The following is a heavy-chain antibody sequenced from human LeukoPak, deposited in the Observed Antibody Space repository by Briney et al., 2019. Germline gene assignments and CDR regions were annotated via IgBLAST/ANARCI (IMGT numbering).Heavy chain of an antibody. CDR1: GFTFSTYH. J-gene: IGHJ4*02. V-gene: IGHV3-21*01. Sequence: GGSLRLSCAASGFTFSTYHMDWVRQAPGKGLEWVSSISTTSSYIYYSDSARGRFTISRDNAKNSLYLQMNSLRAEDTAVYYCARGLCGGDCYSDWGPGTLVTVSS. CDR2: ISTTSSYI. CDR3: ARGLCGGDCYSD. D-gene: IGHD2-21*02.